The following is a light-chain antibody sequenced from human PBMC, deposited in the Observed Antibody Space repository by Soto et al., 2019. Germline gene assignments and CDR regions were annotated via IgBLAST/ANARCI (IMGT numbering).Light chain of an antibody. J-gene: IGKJ2*01. CDR3: QQSYSTPHMYT. V-gene: IGKV1-39*01. CDR2: GAS. Sequence: DILMTQSPSSLSASVGDTVAFACRASQSVITYLNWYQQKPGKAPKLLIYGASNLQIGVPSRFSGSGSGTDFTLTISSLQPEDFATYYCQQSYSTPHMYTFGQGTKLEIK. CDR1: QSVITY.